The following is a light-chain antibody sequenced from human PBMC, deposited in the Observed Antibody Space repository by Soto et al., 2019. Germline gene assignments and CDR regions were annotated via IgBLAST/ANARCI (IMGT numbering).Light chain of an antibody. Sequence: DIVMTQTPLSLSVTPGQPASISCKSSQSLLYSDGKTYLSWYLQKQGQPPHLLIYEVSNRFSGVPKRFSGSGSRTDFTLSISRVEAEDFGVYYCMQSVQCPLTFGGGPTVEIK. CDR1: QSLLYSDGKTY. CDR3: MQSVQCPLT. V-gene: IGKV2D-29*01. CDR2: EVS. J-gene: IGKJ4*01.